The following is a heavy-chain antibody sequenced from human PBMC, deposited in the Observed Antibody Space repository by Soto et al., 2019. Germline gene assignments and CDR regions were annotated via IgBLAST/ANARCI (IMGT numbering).Heavy chain of an antibody. Sequence: QVQLVQSGDEVKKPGASVKVSCKASGYIFVNYGIAWVRQAPGQGLEWMGWISPYTGNTHSATKVQGRLTMTTDTSKSTAYMDLGRLTSDDTAVYYCVMVDNYVTPTPQDVWGQGTTVTVSS. CDR1: GYIFVNYG. CDR2: ISPYTGNT. D-gene: IGHD3-16*01. CDR3: VMVDNYVTPTPQDV. J-gene: IGHJ6*02. V-gene: IGHV1-18*01.